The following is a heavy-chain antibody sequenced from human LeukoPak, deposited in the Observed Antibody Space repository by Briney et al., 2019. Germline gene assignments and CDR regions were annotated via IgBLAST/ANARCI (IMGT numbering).Heavy chain of an antibody. Sequence: PSETLSLTCAVYGGSFSGYYWSWIRQPPGKGLEWIGEINHSGSTNYNPSLKSRVTISVDTSKNQFSLKLSSVTAADTAVYYCVGLRNYYYYYYMDVWGTGTTVTVSS. CDR1: GGSFSGYY. V-gene: IGHV4-34*01. CDR2: INHSGST. CDR3: VGLRNYYYYYYMDV. J-gene: IGHJ6*03. D-gene: IGHD1-14*01.